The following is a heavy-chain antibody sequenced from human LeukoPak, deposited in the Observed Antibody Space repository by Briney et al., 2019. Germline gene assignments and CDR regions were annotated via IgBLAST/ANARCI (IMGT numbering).Heavy chain of an antibody. CDR2: INYSGST. J-gene: IGHJ4*02. D-gene: IGHD6-6*01. CDR1: GGSVTSTSYY. V-gene: IGHV4-39*01. CDR3: ARQSDYSGASVHFDY. Sequence: PSETLSLTCTVSGGSVTSTSYYWGWIRQPPGKGLEWFGSINYSGSTNYNPSLKSRVTISVDTSNNHFSLRLSSVTAADTAVYYCARQSDYSGASVHFDYWGQGALVTVSS.